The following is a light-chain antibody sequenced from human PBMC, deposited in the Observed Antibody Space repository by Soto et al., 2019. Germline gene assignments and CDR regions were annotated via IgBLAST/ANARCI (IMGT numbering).Light chain of an antibody. CDR2: AAS. Sequence: DIQMTQSPSSVSASVGDRVTITCRASQDISSWLAWYQQKPGTAPKLLIYAASTLQSGVPSRFSGRVSGTDFTITISSLQHEDFAYYYCQQANSLITFGQGTRLDIK. J-gene: IGKJ5*01. CDR1: QDISSW. CDR3: QQANSLIT. V-gene: IGKV1-12*01.